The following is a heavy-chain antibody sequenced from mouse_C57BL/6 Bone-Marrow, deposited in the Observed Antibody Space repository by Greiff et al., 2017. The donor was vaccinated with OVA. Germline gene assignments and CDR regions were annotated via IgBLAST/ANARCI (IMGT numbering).Heavy chain of an antibody. J-gene: IGHJ1*03. CDR3: ARHAKRRDWYFDV. V-gene: IGHV5-9*01. CDR1: GFTFSSST. Sequence: EVQLVESGGGLVKPGGSLKLSCAASGFTFSSSTMSWVRQTPEKRLECVATISGGGGNTYYPDSVKGRFTISRDNAKNTLYLQRSSLRSEDTALYYCARHAKRRDWYFDVWGTGTTVTVSS. D-gene: IGHD2-12*01. CDR2: ISGGGGNT.